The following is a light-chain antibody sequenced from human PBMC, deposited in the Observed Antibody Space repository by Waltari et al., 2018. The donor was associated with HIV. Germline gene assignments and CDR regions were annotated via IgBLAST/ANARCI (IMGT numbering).Light chain of an antibody. CDR2: YVT. CDR1: ANDIPAYNH. V-gene: IGLV2-14*03. Sequence: QSALTQPASVSGSPGQWVTISCSGTANDIPAYNHVPWYQLPPSKAPKLNIYYVTYRPSGVSDRFAGSKSGNAASLTISGLQPEDEGDYFCASYRTAYTMVFGGGTRLTV. CDR3: ASYRTAYTMV. J-gene: IGLJ2*01.